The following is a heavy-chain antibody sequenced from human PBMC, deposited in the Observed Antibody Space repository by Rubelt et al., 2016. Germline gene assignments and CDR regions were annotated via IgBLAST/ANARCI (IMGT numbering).Heavy chain of an antibody. Sequence: GLEWVSAISGSGSDTSYADSVKGRFTLSRDNAKNTLYLEMHSLRAEDTAVYYCARDYPYWYFDLWGRGTLVTISS. J-gene: IGHJ2*01. V-gene: IGHV3-21*01. CDR3: ARDYPYWYFDL. CDR2: ISGSGSDT.